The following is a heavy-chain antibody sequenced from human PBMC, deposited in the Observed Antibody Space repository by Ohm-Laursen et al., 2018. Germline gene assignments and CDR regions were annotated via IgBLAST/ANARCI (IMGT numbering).Heavy chain of an antibody. CDR1: GFTFSTHY. CDR3: ALGGYYGAPDMDV. J-gene: IGHJ6*01. D-gene: IGHD4-17*01. Sequence: SLRLSCAASGFTFSTHYMTWVRQAPGKGLEWVAKIDPDGSGKYYVDSVKGRFTISRDNSKNTLYLQMNSLRAEDTAVYYCALGGYYGAPDMDVWGQGTAVTVSS. CDR2: IDPDGSGK. V-gene: IGHV3-7*01.